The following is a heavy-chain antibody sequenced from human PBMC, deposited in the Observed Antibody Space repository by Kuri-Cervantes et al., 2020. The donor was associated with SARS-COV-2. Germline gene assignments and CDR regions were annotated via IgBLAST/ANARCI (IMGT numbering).Heavy chain of an antibody. J-gene: IGHJ3*02. CDR1: VVSVTGGTYY. D-gene: IGHD3-22*01. CDR3: AGIVVVINAFDI. CDR2: IYYSGST. Sequence: SQTLSLTCAVSVVSVTGGTYYWGWIRQPPGKGLEWIGSIYYSGSTYYNPSLKSRVTISVATSKNQFSLKLSSVTAADKDVYYCAGIVVVINAFDIWGQGTMVTVSS. V-gene: IGHV4-39*01.